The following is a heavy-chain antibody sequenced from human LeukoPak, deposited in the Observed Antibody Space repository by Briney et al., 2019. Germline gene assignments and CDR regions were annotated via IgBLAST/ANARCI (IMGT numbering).Heavy chain of an antibody. Sequence: GGSLRLSCAASGFTFDDYAMHWVRQAPGKGLEWVSGISWNSGSIGYADSVKGRFTISRDNAKNSLYLQMNSLRAEDTALYYCAKDRFGYCSGGSCGAFDIWGQGTMVTVSS. D-gene: IGHD2-15*01. CDR3: AKDRFGYCSGGSCGAFDI. J-gene: IGHJ3*02. CDR1: GFTFDDYA. CDR2: ISWNSGSI. V-gene: IGHV3-9*01.